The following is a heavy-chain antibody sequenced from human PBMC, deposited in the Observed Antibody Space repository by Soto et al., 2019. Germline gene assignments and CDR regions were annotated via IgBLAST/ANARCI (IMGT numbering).Heavy chain of an antibody. CDR1: GGTFSSYA. V-gene: IGHV1-69*13. CDR2: IIPIFGTA. CDR3: ARKRCGGDCYPNYGMDV. D-gene: IGHD2-21*02. J-gene: IGHJ6*02. Sequence: ASVKVSCKASGGTFSSYAISWVRQAPGQGLEWMGGIIPIFGTANYAQKFQGRVTITADESTSTAYMELSSLRSEDTAVYYCARKRCGGDCYPNYGMDVWGQGTTVTVSS.